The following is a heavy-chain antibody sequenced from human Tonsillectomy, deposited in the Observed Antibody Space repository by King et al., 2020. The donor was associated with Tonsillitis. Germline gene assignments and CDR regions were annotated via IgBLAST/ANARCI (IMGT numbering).Heavy chain of an antibody. CDR1: GFTFSRYW. Sequence: LQLVQSGGGLVQPGGSLRLSCAASGFTFSRYWMSWVRQAPGKGLEWVANIKQDGSEKYYVDSVKGRFTISRDNAKNSLYLQMNSLRADEDTAVYYCAREGVTVTTWNYYYNMDVWGKGTTVTVSS. D-gene: IGHD4-17*01. V-gene: IGHV3-7*03. CDR2: IKQDGSEK. CDR3: AREGVTVTTWNYYYNMDV. J-gene: IGHJ6*03.